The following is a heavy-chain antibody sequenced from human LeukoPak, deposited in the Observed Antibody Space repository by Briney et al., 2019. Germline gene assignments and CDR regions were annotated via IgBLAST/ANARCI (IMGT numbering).Heavy chain of an antibody. D-gene: IGHD3-10*01. V-gene: IGHV3-48*03. CDR3: ARDGSGSGNYYNVAGFDY. Sequence: GGSLRLSCAASGFTFSSYEMNWVRQAPGKGLEWVPYISSSGSTIYYANSVKGRFTISKDNAKNSLYLQMNSLRAEDTAVYYCARDGSGSGNYYNVAGFDYWGQGTLVTVSS. CDR2: ISSSGSTI. CDR1: GFTFSSYE. J-gene: IGHJ4*02.